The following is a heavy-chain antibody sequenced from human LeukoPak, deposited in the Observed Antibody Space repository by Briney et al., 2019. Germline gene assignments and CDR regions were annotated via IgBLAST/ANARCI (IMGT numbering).Heavy chain of an antibody. Sequence: SETLSLTCTVSGGSISSYYWSWIRQPPGKGLEWIGYIYYSGSTNYNPSLKSRVTISVDTSKNHFSLKLSSVTAADTAVYYCVRESKSGSGSYPGNRYYYYYMDVWGKGTTVTISS. CDR3: VRESKSGSGSYPGNRYYYYYMDV. CDR1: GGSISSYY. V-gene: IGHV4-59*01. D-gene: IGHD3-10*01. J-gene: IGHJ6*03. CDR2: IYYSGST.